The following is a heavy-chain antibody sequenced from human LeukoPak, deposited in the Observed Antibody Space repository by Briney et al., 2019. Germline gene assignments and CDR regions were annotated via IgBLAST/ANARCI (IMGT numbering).Heavy chain of an antibody. D-gene: IGHD1-1*01. V-gene: IGHV5-51*01. Sequence: GESLKISCKGSGYSFTSYWIGWVRQMPGKGLEWMGIIYPGDSDTRYNPSFQGQVTISADKSIKTAYLQWSSPKASDTAIYYCARRGGGSTGGFYFDYWGQGSLVTVSS. CDR3: ARRGGGSTGGFYFDY. CDR2: IYPGDSDT. CDR1: GYSFTSYW. J-gene: IGHJ4*02.